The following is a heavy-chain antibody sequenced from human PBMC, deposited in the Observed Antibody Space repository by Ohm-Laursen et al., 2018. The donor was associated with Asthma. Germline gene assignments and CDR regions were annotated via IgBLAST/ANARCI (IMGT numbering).Heavy chain of an antibody. CDR1: EFTFSLYS. Sequence: SLRLSCAASEFTFSLYSMNWVRQAPGKGLECVSAIIGSGADTYYADSVKGRFTISRDNSKNTLYLQMNTLRAEDTAVYYCARETATGSQNIHYYDLDVWGQGTTVIVSS. J-gene: IGHJ6*02. V-gene: IGHV3-23*01. D-gene: IGHD2-15*01. CDR3: ARETATGSQNIHYYDLDV. CDR2: IIGSGADT.